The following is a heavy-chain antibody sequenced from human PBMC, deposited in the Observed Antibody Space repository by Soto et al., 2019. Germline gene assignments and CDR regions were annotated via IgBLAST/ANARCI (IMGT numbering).Heavy chain of an antibody. Sequence: GGSVRLSCAASGVSFSSYSMNWVRQAPGKGLEWVSYISSSSSTIYYADSVKGRFTISRDNAKNSLYLQMNSLRAEDTAVYYCARSAVAGTKSYWYFDLWGRGTLVTVSS. J-gene: IGHJ2*01. CDR3: ARSAVAGTKSYWYFDL. CDR2: ISSSSSTI. CDR1: GVSFSSYS. V-gene: IGHV3-48*04. D-gene: IGHD6-19*01.